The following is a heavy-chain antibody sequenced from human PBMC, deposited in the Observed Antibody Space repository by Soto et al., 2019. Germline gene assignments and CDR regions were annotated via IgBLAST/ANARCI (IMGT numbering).Heavy chain of an antibody. Sequence: QVQLQESGPGLVKPSETLSLTCTVSGGSISSYSWSWIRQPPGKGLEWIGYIYYSGSNNYNPSLKSRVTISVDTSKNQVSLKLSSVTSAYTAVYYCARDPDYGDYLGACDIWGRGTMVTVSS. D-gene: IGHD4-17*01. CDR2: IYYSGSN. CDR3: ARDPDYGDYLGACDI. J-gene: IGHJ3*02. V-gene: IGHV4-59*01. CDR1: GGSISSYS.